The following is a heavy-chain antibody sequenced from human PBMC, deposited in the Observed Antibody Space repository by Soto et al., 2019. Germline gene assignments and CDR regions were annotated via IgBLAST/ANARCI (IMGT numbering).Heavy chain of an antibody. Sequence: SVKVSCKASGGTFSSYAISWVRQAPGQGLEWMGGIIPIFGTANYAQKFQGRVTITADESTSTAYMELSSLRSEDTAVYYCASRWDIVVVPAAMRGADYGMDVWG. D-gene: IGHD2-2*01. V-gene: IGHV1-69*13. CDR1: GGTFSSYA. J-gene: IGHJ6*02. CDR2: IIPIFGTA. CDR3: ASRWDIVVVPAAMRGADYGMDV.